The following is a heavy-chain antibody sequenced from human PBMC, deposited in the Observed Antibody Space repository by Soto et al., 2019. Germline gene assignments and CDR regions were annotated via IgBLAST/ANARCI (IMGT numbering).Heavy chain of an antibody. J-gene: IGHJ4*02. V-gene: IGHV4-39*01. D-gene: IGHD6-19*01. Sequence: QLQLQESGPGLVKPSETLSLTCAVSGGSISSSSYYWGWIRQPPGKGLEWIGSIYYSGSTYYTPSLQSRVAISVDASKNQFPLKLNTVPAGDTAVYYCARRTVNIRTFYSGLKNHCFDYWCQRTLVTVSS. CDR2: IYYSGST. CDR1: GGSISSSSYY. CDR3: ARRTVNIRTFYSGLKNHCFDY.